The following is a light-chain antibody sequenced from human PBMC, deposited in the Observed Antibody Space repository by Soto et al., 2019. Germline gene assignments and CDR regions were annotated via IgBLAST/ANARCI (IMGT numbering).Light chain of an antibody. J-gene: IGLJ2*01. CDR3: CSYAGSSTYLV. V-gene: IGLV2-23*01. Sequence: QSALTQPASVSGSPGQSITISCTGTSSDVGSYNLVSWYQQHPGKAPKLMIYEGSKRPSGVSNRFSGSKSGNTASLTISGLQAEDDADYYCCSYAGSSTYLVFGGGTKLTVL. CDR1: SSDVGSYNL. CDR2: EGS.